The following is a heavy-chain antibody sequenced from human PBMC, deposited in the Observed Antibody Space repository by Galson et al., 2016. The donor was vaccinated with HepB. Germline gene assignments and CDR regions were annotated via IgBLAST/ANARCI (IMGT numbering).Heavy chain of an antibody. CDR1: GFTFSNYW. J-gene: IGHJ1*01. D-gene: IGHD6-13*01. CDR2: ITIDGSTT. CDR3: AVRYSSIWYFQH. Sequence: SLRLSCAASGFTFSNYWMHWVRQAPGKGLVWVSHITIDGSTTTYADSVKGRFTISRDNSKNTLHLQMNSLRAEDTAVYYCAVRYSSIWYFQHGGRGTLVSVSS. V-gene: IGHV3-74*01.